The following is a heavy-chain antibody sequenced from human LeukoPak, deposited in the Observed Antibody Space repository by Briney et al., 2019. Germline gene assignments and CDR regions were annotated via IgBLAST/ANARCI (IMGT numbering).Heavy chain of an antibody. D-gene: IGHD1-26*01. CDR3: ARGSVGAPFHKDY. CDR1: GYTFTSYG. Sequence: ASVKVSCMASGYTFTSYGISWVRQAPGQGLEWMGWINTNTGNPTYAQGFTGRFVFSLDTSVSTAYLQISSLKAEDTAVYYCARGSVGAPFHKDYWGQGTLVTVSS. CDR2: INTNTGNP. J-gene: IGHJ4*02. V-gene: IGHV7-4-1*02.